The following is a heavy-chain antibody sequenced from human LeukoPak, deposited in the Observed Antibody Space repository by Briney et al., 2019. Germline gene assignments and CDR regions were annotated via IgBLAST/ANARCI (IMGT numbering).Heavy chain of an antibody. J-gene: IGHJ4*02. Sequence: SETLSLTCTVSGGSISSSSYYWGWIRQPPGKGLEWIGSIYYSGSTYYNPSLKSRVTISVDTSKNQFSLKLSSVTAADTAVYYCARRPDPGLRFLEWFPPFDYWGQGTLVTVSS. CDR3: ARRPDPGLRFLEWFPPFDY. D-gene: IGHD3-3*01. CDR2: IYYSGST. V-gene: IGHV4-39*01. CDR1: GGSISSSSYY.